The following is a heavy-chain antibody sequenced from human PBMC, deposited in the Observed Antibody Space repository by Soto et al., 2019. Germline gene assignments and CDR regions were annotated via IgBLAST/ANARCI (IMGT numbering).Heavy chain of an antibody. J-gene: IGHJ4*02. CDR3: ARDGAGH. CDR1: GLTVSTNP. CDR2: IYTGGGT. V-gene: IGHV3-66*01. D-gene: IGHD6-19*01. Sequence: EVQLVESGGGLFQPGGSLRLSCAASGLTVSTNPMIWVRQAPGKGLEWVSVIYTGGGTHYADSVKGRFTISRDNSKNSLKLQMNSLITEDTAVYYCARDGAGHWGQGTLVTVSS.